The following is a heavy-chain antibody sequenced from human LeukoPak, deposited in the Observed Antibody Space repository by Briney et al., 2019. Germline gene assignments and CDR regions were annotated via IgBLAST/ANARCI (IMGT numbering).Heavy chain of an antibody. CDR1: GITLSNYG. CDR3: AKRGVVIRIILVGFHKEAYYFDS. J-gene: IGHJ4*02. D-gene: IGHD3-10*01. CDR2: ISDRGGRQ. V-gene: IGHV3-23*01. Sequence: GGSLRLSCAVSGITLSNYGMSWVRQAPGKGLEWVAGISDRGGRQNYADSVKGRFTISRDNPKNTMYLQMNSLRAEDTAVYFCAKRGVVIRIILVGFHKEAYYFDSWGQGALVTVSS.